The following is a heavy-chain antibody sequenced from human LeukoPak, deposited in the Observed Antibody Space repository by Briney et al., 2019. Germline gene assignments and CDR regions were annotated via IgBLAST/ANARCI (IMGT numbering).Heavy chain of an antibody. V-gene: IGHV4-34*01. J-gene: IGHJ5*02. CDR2: INHSGST. CDR1: GGSFSGYY. Sequence: SETLSLTCAVYGGSFSGYYWSWIRQPPGKGLEWIGEINHSGSTNHNPSLKSRVTISVDTSKNQFSLKLSSVTAADTAVYYCAREPDGGAYDILTAWGQGTLVTVSS. CDR3: AREPDGGAYDILTA. D-gene: IGHD3-9*01.